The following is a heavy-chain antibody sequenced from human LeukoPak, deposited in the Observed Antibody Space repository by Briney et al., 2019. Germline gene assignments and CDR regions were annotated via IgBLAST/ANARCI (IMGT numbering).Heavy chain of an antibody. D-gene: IGHD5-24*01. CDR1: GFTFSSYW. Sequence: GGSLRLSCAASGFTFSSYWMHWVRQTPGKGLVWVSRINSDGSSTSYADSVKGRFTISRDNAKNTVYLQMNSLRAEDTAVYYCASKRWLQSSFDYWGQGTLVTVSS. V-gene: IGHV3-74*01. CDR2: INSDGSST. J-gene: IGHJ4*02. CDR3: ASKRWLQSSFDY.